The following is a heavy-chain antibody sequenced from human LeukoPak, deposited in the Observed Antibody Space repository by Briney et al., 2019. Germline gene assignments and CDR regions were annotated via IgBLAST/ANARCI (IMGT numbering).Heavy chain of an antibody. Sequence: PSETLSLTCSVSDGGITGYYWGWIRQPPGKGLECIGHIYSASTNYNPSLKSRVTISVDTSKNQFSLRLNSVTAADTAVYYCARGYSTSWTYYLDHWGQGALVTVSS. CDR3: ARGYSTSWTYYLDH. V-gene: IGHV4-59*01. D-gene: IGHD6-13*01. CDR2: IYSAST. J-gene: IGHJ4*02. CDR1: DGGITGYY.